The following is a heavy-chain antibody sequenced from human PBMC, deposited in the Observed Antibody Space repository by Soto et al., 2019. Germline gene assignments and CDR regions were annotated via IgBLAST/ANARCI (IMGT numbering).Heavy chain of an antibody. Sequence: QVQLVESGGGVVQPGRSLRLSCAASGFTFSSYGMHWVRQAPGKGLEWVAVIWYDGSNKYYADSVKGRFTISRDNSKNTLYLQMNSLRDDDTAVYYCARDTLGSSSWYYYYGMDVWGQGTTVTVSS. D-gene: IGHD6-13*01. CDR3: ARDTLGSSSWYYYYGMDV. V-gene: IGHV3-33*01. CDR2: IWYDGSNK. CDR1: GFTFSSYG. J-gene: IGHJ6*02.